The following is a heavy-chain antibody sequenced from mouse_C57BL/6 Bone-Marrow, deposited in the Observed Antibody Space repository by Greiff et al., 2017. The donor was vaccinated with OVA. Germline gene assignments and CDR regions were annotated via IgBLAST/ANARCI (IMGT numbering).Heavy chain of an antibody. J-gene: IGHJ4*01. D-gene: IGHD1-1*01. Sequence: QVQLQQSGAELARPGASVKLSCKASGYTFTSYGISWVKQRTGQGLEWIGEIYPRSGNTYYNEKFKGKATLTADKSSSTAYMELRSLTSEDSAVYFCAREGTITTVVAPYAMDYWGQGTSVTVSS. CDR2: IYPRSGNT. CDR1: GYTFTSYG. V-gene: IGHV1-81*01. CDR3: AREGTITTVVAPYAMDY.